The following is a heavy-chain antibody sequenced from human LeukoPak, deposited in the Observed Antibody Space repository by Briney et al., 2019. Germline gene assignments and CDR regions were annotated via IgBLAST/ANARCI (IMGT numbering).Heavy chain of an antibody. V-gene: IGHV6-1*01. J-gene: IGHJ5*02. D-gene: IGHD3-3*01. CDR3: ARGGRFWSGIRTKTLLIDP. CDR2: TYYRSKWYN. CDR1: GDSVSNNIAA. Sequence: SQTLSLTCAISGDSVSNNIAAWNWIRQSPSRGLEWLGRTYYRSKWYNDYAASVKSRITINPDTSKNQFSLQVNSVTPEDTAVYYCARGGRFWSGIRTKTLLIDPWGQGTLVAVSS.